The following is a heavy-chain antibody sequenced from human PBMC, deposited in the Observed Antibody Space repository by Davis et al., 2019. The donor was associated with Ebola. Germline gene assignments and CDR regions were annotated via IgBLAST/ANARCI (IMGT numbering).Heavy chain of an antibody. J-gene: IGHJ4*02. D-gene: IGHD6-19*01. V-gene: IGHV1-18*01. CDR3: ARSGAVAANSDFDY. CDR2: ISAYNGNT. Sequence: ASVKVSCKASGYTFTSYGISWVRQAPGQGLEWMGWISAYNGNTNYAQKLQGRVTMTTDTSTSTDYMELRSLRSDDTAVYYCARSGAVAANSDFDYWGQGTLVTVSS. CDR1: GYTFTSYG.